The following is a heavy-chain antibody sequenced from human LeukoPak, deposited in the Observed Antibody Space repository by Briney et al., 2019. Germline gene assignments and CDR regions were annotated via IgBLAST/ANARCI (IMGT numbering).Heavy chain of an antibody. D-gene: IGHD5-18*01. Sequence: GASVKVSCKASGYTFTNHGFTWVRQAPGQGLEWMGWISAYNGNTNHAQKFQDRVTLTTDTSTSTAYMELRSLRSDDTAMYFCARGAMVTGGDYWGQGTLVTVSS. V-gene: IGHV1-18*01. CDR1: GYTFTNHG. J-gene: IGHJ4*02. CDR2: ISAYNGNT. CDR3: ARGAMVTGGDY.